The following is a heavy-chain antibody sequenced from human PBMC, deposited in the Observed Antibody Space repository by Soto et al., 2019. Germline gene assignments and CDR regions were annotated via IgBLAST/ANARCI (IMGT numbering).Heavy chain of an antibody. Sequence: QVQLVQSGAEVKKPGASVKVSCKVSGYTLTELSMHWVRQAPGKGLEWMGGFDPEDGETIYAQKFQGRVTMTEDTSTDTAYMELSSLRSEDTAVYYCATASPIKRWVAGTSNYYGMDVWGQGTTVTVSS. V-gene: IGHV1-24*01. CDR1: GYTLTELS. J-gene: IGHJ6*02. CDR2: FDPEDGET. CDR3: ATASPIKRWVAGTSNYYGMDV. D-gene: IGHD2-15*01.